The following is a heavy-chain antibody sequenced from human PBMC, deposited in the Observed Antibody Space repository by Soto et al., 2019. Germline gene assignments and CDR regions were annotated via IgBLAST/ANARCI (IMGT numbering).Heavy chain of an antibody. V-gene: IGHV3-33*06. CDR1: GFTFSSYG. J-gene: IGHJ6*02. Sequence: PGGSLRLSCAASGFTFSSYGMHWVRQAPGKGLEWVAVIWYDGSNKYYADSVKGRFTISRDNSKNTLYLQMNSLRAEDTAVYYCAKGSGDSSGYYFPYYGMDVWGQGTTVTVSS. D-gene: IGHD3-22*01. CDR3: AKGSGDSSGYYFPYYGMDV. CDR2: IWYDGSNK.